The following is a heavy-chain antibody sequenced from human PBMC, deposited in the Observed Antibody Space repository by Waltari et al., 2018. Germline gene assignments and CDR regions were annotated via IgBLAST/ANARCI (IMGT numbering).Heavy chain of an antibody. Sequence: QVQLQESGPGLVKPSETLSLTCSVSGGSISSYYWSWIRQPPGKGLEWIGYIYYSGSTNYNPSLKSRVTISVDTSKNQFSLKLSSVTAADTAVYYCARDKGRLDAFDIWGQGTMVTVSS. J-gene: IGHJ3*02. CDR3: ARDKGRLDAFDI. D-gene: IGHD6-25*01. V-gene: IGHV4-59*01. CDR1: GGSISSYY. CDR2: IYYSGST.